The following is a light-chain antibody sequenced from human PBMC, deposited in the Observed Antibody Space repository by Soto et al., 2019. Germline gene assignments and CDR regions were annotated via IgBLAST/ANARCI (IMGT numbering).Light chain of an antibody. Sequence: EVVMTQSPATLSLSPGESATLSCRARHSVSNSLAWYQQKPGQTPRLLIYDASTRATGVPARFSGSGSGTEFTFTVGSLQSEDFSVYYCQHYNTWPWTFGQGTKVEIK. CDR3: QHYNTWPWT. CDR1: HSVSNS. V-gene: IGKV3-15*01. CDR2: DAS. J-gene: IGKJ1*01.